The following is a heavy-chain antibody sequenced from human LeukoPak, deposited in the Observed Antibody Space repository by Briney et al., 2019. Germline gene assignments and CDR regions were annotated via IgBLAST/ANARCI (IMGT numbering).Heavy chain of an antibody. V-gene: IGHV1-3*03. CDR3: AREGPTYSSSWYVGLLGFDY. D-gene: IGHD6-13*01. CDR2: INTVNGNT. J-gene: IGHJ4*02. CDR1: GYTFTDYA. Sequence: ASVKVSCKASGYTFTDYALHWVRQAPGQRLEWMGWINTVNGNTEYSQDFQGRVTITRNTPAITAYMELSSLRSEDMAVYYCAREGPTYSSSWYVGLLGFDYWGQGTLVTVSS.